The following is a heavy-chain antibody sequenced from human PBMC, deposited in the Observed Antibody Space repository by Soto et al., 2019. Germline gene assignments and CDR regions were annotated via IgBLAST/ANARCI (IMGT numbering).Heavy chain of an antibody. D-gene: IGHD3-16*01. CDR1: GDSISSSHHY. CDR2: TYYRGST. V-gene: IGHV4-39*01. CDR3: ARHGAWAHLD. J-gene: IGHJ4*02. Sequence: QLQLQEKGPGLVMPSETLSLTCTVSGDSISSSHHYWAWVRQPPGKGLEWIVSTYYRGSTFYSPSLRGRVTTSVDTSTTQLSLKLKSVTAADTAVYFCARHGAWAHLDWGQGTLVTVSS.